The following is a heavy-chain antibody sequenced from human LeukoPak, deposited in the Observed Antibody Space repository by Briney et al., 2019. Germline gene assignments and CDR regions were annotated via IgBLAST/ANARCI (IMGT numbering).Heavy chain of an antibody. CDR1: GGSISSGSYY. CDR3: ARSYYDFWSGYLYY. CDR2: NYRSGRN. J-gene: IGHJ4*02. V-gene: IGHV4-61*02. Sequence: SETLSLTCTVSGGSISSGSYYWGWIRQPGGKGLEWIGRNYRSGRNNYNPPLKSPVTISVDTSKNQFPLTLSSVTAADTAVYYCARSYYDFWSGYLYYWGQGTLVAVSS. D-gene: IGHD3-3*01.